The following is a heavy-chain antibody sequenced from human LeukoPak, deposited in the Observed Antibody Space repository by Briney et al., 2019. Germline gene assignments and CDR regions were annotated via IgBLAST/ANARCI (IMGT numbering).Heavy chain of an antibody. V-gene: IGHV4-61*01. CDR2: IYFSGSA. Sequence: SETPSLTCTVSGGSVSSGSYYWSWIRQPPGKRLEWIGYIYFSGSANYNPSLKSRVTMSVDSSKNQCSLKLSSVTAADTAVYYCAREGSSSFHYWGQGTLVTVSS. J-gene: IGHJ4*02. CDR1: GGSVSSGSYY. D-gene: IGHD6-13*01. CDR3: AREGSSSFHY.